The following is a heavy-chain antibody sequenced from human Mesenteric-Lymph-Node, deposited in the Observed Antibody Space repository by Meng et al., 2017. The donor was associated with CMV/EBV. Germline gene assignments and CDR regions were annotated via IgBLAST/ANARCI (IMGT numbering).Heavy chain of an antibody. D-gene: IGHD3-3*01. CDR1: GFTFSSYA. J-gene: IGHJ4*02. CDR2: ISGSGGST. V-gene: IGHV3-23*01. CDR3: AKGSGFLEWTALDY. Sequence: GESLKISCAASGFTFSSYAMSWVRQAPGKGLEWVSAISGSGGSTYYADSVKGRFTISRDNSKNTLYLQMNSLRADDTAVYYCAKGSGFLEWTALDYWGQGTLVTVSS.